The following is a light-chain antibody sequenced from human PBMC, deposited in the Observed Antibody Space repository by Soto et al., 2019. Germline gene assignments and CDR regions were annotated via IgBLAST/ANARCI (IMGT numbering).Light chain of an antibody. CDR3: QQYGTSPGYT. CDR1: QTISSSY. J-gene: IGKJ2*01. Sequence: IVLTQSRGTLSLSPGERVTLSCRASQTISSSYLAWYQQKFGQAPRPLIYDASSRATGIPDRFSGSGSGTDFTLTISRLEPEDFAVYYCQQYGTSPGYTFGQGTKLEIK. CDR2: DAS. V-gene: IGKV3-20*01.